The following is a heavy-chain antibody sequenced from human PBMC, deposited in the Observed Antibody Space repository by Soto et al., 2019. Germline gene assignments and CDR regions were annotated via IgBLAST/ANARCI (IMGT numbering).Heavy chain of an antibody. Sequence: TLSLTCAVSGGSISSGGYSWSWIRQPPGKGLEWIGYIYHSGSTYYNPSLKSRVTISVDRSKNQFSLKLSSVTAADTAVYYCASLGGGSGSYSRKNWFDPWGQGTLVTVSS. J-gene: IGHJ5*02. D-gene: IGHD3-10*01. CDR2: IYHSGST. V-gene: IGHV4-30-2*01. CDR3: ASLGGGSGSYSRKNWFDP. CDR1: GGSISSGGYS.